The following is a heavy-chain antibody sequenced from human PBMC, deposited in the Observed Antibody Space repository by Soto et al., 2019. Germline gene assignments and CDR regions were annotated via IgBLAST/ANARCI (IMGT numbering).Heavy chain of an antibody. Sequence: SETLSLTCTVSGGSISSYYWSWIRQPPGKGLEWIGYIYYSGSTNYNPSLKSRVTISVDTSKNQFSLKLSSVTAADTAVYYCARAIAGGYNWFDPWGRGTLVTVSS. J-gene: IGHJ5*02. D-gene: IGHD6-13*01. V-gene: IGHV4-59*01. CDR1: GGSISSYY. CDR2: IYYSGST. CDR3: ARAIAGGYNWFDP.